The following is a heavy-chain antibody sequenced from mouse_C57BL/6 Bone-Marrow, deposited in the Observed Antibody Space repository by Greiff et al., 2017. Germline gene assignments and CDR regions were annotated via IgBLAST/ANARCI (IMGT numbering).Heavy chain of an antibody. D-gene: IGHD2-5*01. Sequence: QVTLKASGPGILQSSQTLSLTCSFSGFSLSTSGMGVSWIRQPSGKGLEWLAHIYWDDDKRYNPSLKSRLTISKDTSRNQVFLKITSVDTADTATYYCARRDSNYDAMDYWGQGTSVTVSS. J-gene: IGHJ4*01. V-gene: IGHV8-12*01. CDR1: GFSLSTSGMG. CDR2: IYWDDDK. CDR3: ARRDSNYDAMDY.